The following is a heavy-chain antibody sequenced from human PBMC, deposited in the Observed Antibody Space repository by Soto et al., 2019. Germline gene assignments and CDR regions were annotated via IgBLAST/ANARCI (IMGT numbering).Heavy chain of an antibody. J-gene: IGHJ4*02. V-gene: IGHV3-15*07. CDR3: TSFFHLRGRLFNH. Sequence: EVQLVESGGGFVESGGSLRLSCAASGFSFKDAWMTWVRQAPGKGLEWVGRIKSSTDGGTAEYGASVKGRFTMSRDDSKDTLDLDMGGLKREDTGVYYCTSFFHLRGRLFNHWGPGTQVNVSS. CDR2: IKSSTDGGTA. D-gene: IGHD3-16*01. CDR1: GFSFKDAW.